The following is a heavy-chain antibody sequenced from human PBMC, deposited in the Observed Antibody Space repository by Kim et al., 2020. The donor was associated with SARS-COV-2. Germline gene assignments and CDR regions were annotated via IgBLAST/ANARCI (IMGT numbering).Heavy chain of an antibody. CDR2: MYYSGTT. D-gene: IGHD6-13*01. J-gene: IGHJ2*01. V-gene: IGHV4-39*01. CDR3: ARHQRGYSSTSYLSWYF. CDR1: GGSISSSTYY. Sequence: SQTLSLTCTVSGGSISSSTYYWGWIRQPPGKGLEWIGSMYYSGTTYYNPSLRSRVTTSVDMSKNQFSVKLSSVTAADTAVYYCARHQRGYSSTSYLSWYF.